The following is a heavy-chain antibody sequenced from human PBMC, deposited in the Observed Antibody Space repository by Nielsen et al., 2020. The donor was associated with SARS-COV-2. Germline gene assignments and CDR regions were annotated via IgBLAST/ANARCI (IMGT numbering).Heavy chain of an antibody. J-gene: IGHJ6*02. V-gene: IGHV3-23*01. CDR1: GFTFSSYA. CDR2: ISGSGGST. D-gene: IGHD2-15*01. CDR3: AKERTLGYCSGGSWRGYYGMDV. Sequence: GESLTISCPASGFTFSSYAMSWVRQAPGKGLEWVAAISGSGGSTYYADSVKGRFTIARDNSKNTVYLQMNSLRAEDSAVYYCAKERTLGYCSGGSWRGYYGMDVWGQGTTVTVSS.